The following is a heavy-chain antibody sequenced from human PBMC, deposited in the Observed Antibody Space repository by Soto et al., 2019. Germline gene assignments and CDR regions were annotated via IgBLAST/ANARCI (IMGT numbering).Heavy chain of an antibody. J-gene: IGHJ4*02. CDR2: IYHSGST. CDR3: ARVAEGYGDGEFDY. CDR1: GGSIRSGGHY. D-gene: IGHD4-17*01. Sequence: QVQLQESGPGLVKPSQTLSLTCTVSGGSIRSGGHYWSWIRQHPGKALEWIGYIYHSGSTFYNPSLSSRITITVDTSKNQYSLKLSSVSAADTAVYYCARVAEGYGDGEFDYWGQGTLVTVSS. V-gene: IGHV4-31*03.